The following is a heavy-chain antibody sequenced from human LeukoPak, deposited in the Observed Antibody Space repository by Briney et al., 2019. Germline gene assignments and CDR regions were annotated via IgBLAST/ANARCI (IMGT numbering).Heavy chain of an antibody. V-gene: IGHV4-38-2*02. J-gene: IGHJ4*02. CDR2: IHHGASS. D-gene: IGHD3-16*01. Sequence: PSETLSLTCTVSDYSISSGYYWGWIRQPPGEGLEWIGSIHHGASSYYNPFLRSRLTVSLDTSKNQFSLKLTSVTAADTAVYYCARGGGLVGPSDFWGQGILVTVSS. CDR1: DYSISSGYY. CDR3: ARGGGLVGPSDF.